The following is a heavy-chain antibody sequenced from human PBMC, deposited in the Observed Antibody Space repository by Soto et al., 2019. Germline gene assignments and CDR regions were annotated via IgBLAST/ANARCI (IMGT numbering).Heavy chain of an antibody. D-gene: IGHD3-16*01. CDR2: MYYSGST. V-gene: IGHV4-59*08. Sequence: QVQLQESGPGLVKPSETLSLSCSVSGGSISGHYWSWVRQTPGKGLEWIGYMYYSGSTNYNPSLKSRVTISVDTSKNHFSLRLTSVTAADTAVYYCARGPYYDLIWNYYYTDVWGKGTTVTVSS. CDR3: ARGPYYDLIWNYYYTDV. J-gene: IGHJ6*03. CDR1: GGSISGHY.